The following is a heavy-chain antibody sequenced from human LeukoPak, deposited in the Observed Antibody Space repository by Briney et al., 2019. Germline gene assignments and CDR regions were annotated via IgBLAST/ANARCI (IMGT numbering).Heavy chain of an antibody. CDR3: ARSYRSAWYYFDY. D-gene: IGHD6-19*01. CDR1: GFTFTSYA. CDR2: ISNDGNNQ. V-gene: IGHV3-30-3*01. J-gene: IGHJ4*02. Sequence: PGGSLRLSCAASGFTFTSYAMHWVRQAPGKGLEWVAVISNDGNNQYYADSVKGRFTISRDSSKNTLYLQMNSLRAEDMAVYYCARSYRSAWYYFDYWGQGTLVTVSS.